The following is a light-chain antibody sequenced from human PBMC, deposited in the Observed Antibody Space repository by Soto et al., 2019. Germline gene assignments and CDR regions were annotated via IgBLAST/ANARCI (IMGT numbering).Light chain of an antibody. CDR2: KAS. V-gene: IGKV1-5*03. J-gene: IGKJ1*01. CDR1: QSINNY. CDR3: QPYGNLWT. Sequence: DIQLTQSPSTLSASVGDRVTISCRASQSINNYLAWYQQKPGKAPKLLIYKASTLESGVPSTFSGSGSGTEFSLTHSSLQPDDFATYDCQPYGNLWTFGQGTKVEIK.